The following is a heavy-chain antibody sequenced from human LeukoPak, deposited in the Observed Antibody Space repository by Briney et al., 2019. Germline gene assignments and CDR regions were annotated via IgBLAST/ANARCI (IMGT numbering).Heavy chain of an antibody. Sequence: SVKVSCKASGGTFSSYTISWVRQAPGQGLEWMGRIIPILGIANYAQKFQGRVTITADKSTSTAYMELSSLRSEDTGVYYCARDRAYYGSGSYNYYYYYMDVWGKGTTVTVSS. CDR2: IIPILGIA. CDR1: GGTFSSYT. D-gene: IGHD3-10*01. CDR3: ARDRAYYGSGSYNYYYYYMDV. J-gene: IGHJ6*03. V-gene: IGHV1-69*04.